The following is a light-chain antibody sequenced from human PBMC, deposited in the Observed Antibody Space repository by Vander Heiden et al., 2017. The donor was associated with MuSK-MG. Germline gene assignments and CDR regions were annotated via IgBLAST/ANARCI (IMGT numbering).Light chain of an antibody. CDR3: QQNDSNLLWT. J-gene: IGKJ1*01. V-gene: IGKV1-39*01. Sequence: DIQMTQSPSSLSASVGDRVTITCRASQSIGNYLHWYQQKPGQAPKLLIYGASSLQSRVPSRFSGSGYGTDFTLTISSRQPEDFAAYYCQQNDSNLLWTFGQGTKVEIK. CDR1: QSIGNY. CDR2: GAS.